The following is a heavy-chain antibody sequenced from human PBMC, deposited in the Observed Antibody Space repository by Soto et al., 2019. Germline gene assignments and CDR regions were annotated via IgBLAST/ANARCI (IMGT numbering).Heavy chain of an antibody. Sequence: GASVRVSCKASGGTFSSYAISWVRQAPGQGLEWMGGIIPIFGTANYAQKFQGRVTITADESTSTAYMELSSLRSEDTAVYYCARRGFIAVAGLYYFDYWGQGTLVTAPQ. J-gene: IGHJ4*02. CDR1: GGTFSSYA. D-gene: IGHD6-19*01. V-gene: IGHV1-69*13. CDR3: ARRGFIAVAGLYYFDY. CDR2: IIPIFGTA.